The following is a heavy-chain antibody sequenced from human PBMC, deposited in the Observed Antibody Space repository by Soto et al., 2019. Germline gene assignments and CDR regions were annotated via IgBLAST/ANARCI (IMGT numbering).Heavy chain of an antibody. J-gene: IGHJ4*02. V-gene: IGHV4-4*07. D-gene: IGHD5-18*01. CDR3: ESDLTTLVDTAMVDHFDY. Sequence: PSETLSLTCTVSGGSISSYYWSWIRQPAGKGLEWIGRIYTSGSTNYNPSLKSRVTMSVDTSKNQFSLKLSSVTAAETAVYYCESDLTTLVDTAMVDHFDYWGQANLLTVS. CDR1: GGSISSYY. CDR2: IYTSGST.